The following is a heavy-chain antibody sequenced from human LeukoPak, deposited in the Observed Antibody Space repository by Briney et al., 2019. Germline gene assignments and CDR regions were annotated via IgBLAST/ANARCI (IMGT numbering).Heavy chain of an antibody. V-gene: IGHV3-21*04. CDR1: GFTFSSYS. J-gene: IGHJ6*03. Sequence: PGGSLRLSCAASGFTFSSYSMNWVRQAPGKGLEWVSSISSRSSYIYYADSVKGRFTISRDNAKNSLYLQMNSLRAEDTAVYYCAKGPQSTYYYYMDVWGKGTTVTVSS. CDR2: ISSRSSYI. CDR3: AKGPQSTYYYYMDV. D-gene: IGHD2-2*01.